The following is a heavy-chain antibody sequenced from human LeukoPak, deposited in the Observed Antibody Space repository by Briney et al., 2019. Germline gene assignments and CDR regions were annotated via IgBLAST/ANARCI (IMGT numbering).Heavy chain of an antibody. CDR1: GYTFSNYG. J-gene: IGHJ4*02. CDR3: AREGGIAARPSLDY. V-gene: IGHV1-8*01. CDR2: MNPNSGNT. Sequence: ASVKVSCKASGYTFSNYGISWVRQATGQGLEWMGWMNPNSGNTGYAQKFQGRVTMTRNTSISTAYMELSSLRSEDTAVYYCAREGGIAARPSLDYWGQGTLVTVSS. D-gene: IGHD6-6*01.